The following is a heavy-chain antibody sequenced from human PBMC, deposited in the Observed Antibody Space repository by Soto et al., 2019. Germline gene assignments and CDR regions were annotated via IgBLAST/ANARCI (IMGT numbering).Heavy chain of an antibody. J-gene: IGHJ4*02. CDR1: GGSFTSNNW. V-gene: IGHV4-4*02. Sequence: QVQLQESGPGLVTPSGTLSLTCAVSGGSFTSNNWWTWVRQPPGQGLEWIGEIYRTGSTNSNPSLKSRVTRALDKPENQFSLKVTSLTAADTAVYYCASRDPGTSVDYWGQGTLVTVSA. D-gene: IGHD1-7*01. CDR2: IYRTGST. CDR3: ASRDPGTSVDY.